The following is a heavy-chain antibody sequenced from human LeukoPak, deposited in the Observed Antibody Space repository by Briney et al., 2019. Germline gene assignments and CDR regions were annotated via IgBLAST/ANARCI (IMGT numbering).Heavy chain of an antibody. CDR1: GYSFTNYW. J-gene: IGHJ4*02. CDR3: ARARTPSVNYYAFDY. D-gene: IGHD3-10*01. Sequence: GESLKISCKGSGYSFTNYWIGWVRQMSGKGLEWMGIIYPGDSDTKYSPSFQGQVTISADKSIGTAYLQWSRLKASDTAMYFCARARTPSVNYYAFDYWGQGALVTVST. CDR2: IYPGDSDT. V-gene: IGHV5-51*01.